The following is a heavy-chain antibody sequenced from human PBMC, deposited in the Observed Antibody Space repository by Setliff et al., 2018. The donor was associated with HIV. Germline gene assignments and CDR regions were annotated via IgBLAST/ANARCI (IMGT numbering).Heavy chain of an antibody. CDR3: ARGVNFDY. D-gene: IGHD3-3*01. J-gene: IGHJ4*02. CDR1: GGSFSGYY. CDR2: IYIYNSGST. Sequence: SETLSLTCSVSGGSFSGYYWSWIRQPPGKGLEWIGYIYIYNSGSTNYNPSLTSRVTISVDTSRNQFSLELTSVTAADTAIYYCARGVNFDYWGQGTQVTVSS. V-gene: IGHV4-59*01.